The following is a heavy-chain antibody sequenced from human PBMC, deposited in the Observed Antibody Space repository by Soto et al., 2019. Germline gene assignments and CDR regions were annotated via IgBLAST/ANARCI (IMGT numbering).Heavy chain of an antibody. V-gene: IGHV3-23*01. CDR2: ISGSGGST. J-gene: IGHJ6*02. CDR1: GFTFSSYA. CDR3: GGITIFRVTTGSYYYYGMDV. D-gene: IGHD3-3*01. Sequence: GGSLRLSCAASGFTFSSYAMSWVRQAPGKGLEWVSAISGSGGSTYYADSVKGRFTISIDNSKNTLYLQMNSLRAEDTAVYYCGGITIFRVTTGSYYYYGMDVWGPGTTVTVSS.